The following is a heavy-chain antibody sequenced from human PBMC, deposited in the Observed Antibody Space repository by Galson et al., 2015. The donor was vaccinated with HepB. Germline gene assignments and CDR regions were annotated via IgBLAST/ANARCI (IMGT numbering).Heavy chain of an antibody. CDR1: GFTFSGHW. Sequence: SLRLSCAHSGFTFSGHWMSWLRQAPGKGLEWVANIKRDGTEKYYVDSVKGRYTIYRDNAQNSLFLQMNSLRAEDTAVYYCARDSRYCPICTCRGDAFDVWGQGARVTVSS. D-gene: IGHD2-8*02. CDR3: ARDSRYCPICTCRGDAFDV. J-gene: IGHJ3*01. CDR2: IKRDGTEK. V-gene: IGHV3-7*03.